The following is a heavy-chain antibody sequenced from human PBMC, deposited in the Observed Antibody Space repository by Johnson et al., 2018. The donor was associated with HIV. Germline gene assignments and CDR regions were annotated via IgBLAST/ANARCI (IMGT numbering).Heavy chain of an antibody. V-gene: IGHV3-30*04. J-gene: IGHJ3*02. D-gene: IGHD3-3*01. CDR3: ARDPYYDFWSGYSAAVNGAFDI. CDR1: GFTFSSYA. CDR2: ISYDGSNK. Sequence: QVQLVESGGGVVQPGRSLRLSCAASGFTFSSYAMHWVRQAPGKGLEWVAVISYDGSNKYYADSGKGRFTISRDNSKNTLYLQMNSLRAEETAVYYCARDPYYDFWSGYSAAVNGAFDIWGQGTMVTVSS.